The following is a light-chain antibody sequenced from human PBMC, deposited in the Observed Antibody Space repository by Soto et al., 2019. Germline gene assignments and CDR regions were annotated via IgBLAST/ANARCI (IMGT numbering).Light chain of an antibody. CDR1: HIASSY. V-gene: IGKV3-11*01. CDR3: QQHSHSPST. CDR2: DAS. Sequence: LSLSPANLSLSPGERAALSCSGSHIASSYLAWYQQKPGQAPRLLIYDASNRATGIPDRFSGSGSGTDFTLTISSLEPEDFAVYYCQQHSHSPSTFGQGTRLDIK. J-gene: IGKJ5*01.